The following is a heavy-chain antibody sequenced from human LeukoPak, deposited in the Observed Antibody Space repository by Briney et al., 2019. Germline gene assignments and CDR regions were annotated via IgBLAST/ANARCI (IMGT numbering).Heavy chain of an antibody. J-gene: IGHJ4*02. Sequence: PGGSLRLSCAASGFTFSSYGMPWVRQAPGKGLEWVAVIWYDGSNKYYADSVKGRFTISRDNSKNTLYLQMNSLRAEDTAVYYCARERSYSSGWDSFDYWGQGTLVTVSS. V-gene: IGHV3-33*01. CDR3: ARERSYSSGWDSFDY. CDR2: IWYDGSNK. CDR1: GFTFSSYG. D-gene: IGHD6-19*01.